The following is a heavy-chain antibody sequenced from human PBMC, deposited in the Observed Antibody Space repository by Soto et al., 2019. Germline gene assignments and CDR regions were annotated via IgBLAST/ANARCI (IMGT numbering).Heavy chain of an antibody. V-gene: IGHV3-30*03. CDR3: ATSWRGSSWPPRGYYYYGMDV. D-gene: IGHD6-13*01. CDR2: ISYDGSNK. Sequence: GGSLRLSCAASGFTFSSYGMHWVRQAPGKGLEWVAVISYDGSNKYYADSVKGRFTISRDNSKNTLYLQMNSLRAEDTAVYYCATSWRGSSWPPRGYYYYGMDVWGQGTTVTVSS. J-gene: IGHJ6*02. CDR1: GFTFSSYG.